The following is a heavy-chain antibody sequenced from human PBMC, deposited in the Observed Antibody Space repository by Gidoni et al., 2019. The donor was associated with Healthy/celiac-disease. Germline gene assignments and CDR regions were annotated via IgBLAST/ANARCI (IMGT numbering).Heavy chain of an antibody. V-gene: IGHV4-34*01. CDR1: GGSFSGYY. CDR2: INHSGST. CDR3: ARGPPFDEGF. D-gene: IGHD3-10*01. Sequence: QVQLQQWGAGLLKPSETLSLTCAVYGGSFSGYYWSWIRQPPGKGLEWIGEINHSGSTNYNPSLKSRGTISVDTSKNQFSLKLSSVTAADTAVYYCARGPPFDEGFWGQGTMVTVSS. J-gene: IGHJ3*01.